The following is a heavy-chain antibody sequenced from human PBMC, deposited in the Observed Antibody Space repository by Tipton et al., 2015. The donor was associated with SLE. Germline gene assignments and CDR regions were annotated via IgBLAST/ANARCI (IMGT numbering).Heavy chain of an antibody. CDR3: ARDLGAVAGPDNWCDP. J-gene: IGHJ5*02. V-gene: IGHV3-7*01. CDR2: IKQGGTEK. D-gene: IGHD6-19*01. Sequence: SLRLSCAASGFTFTNYWMSWVRQAPGKGLEWVANIKQGGTEKYYVDSVKGRFPNSRDNAKNTLYLQMNSLRAEDTAVYYCARDLGAVAGPDNWCDPWGQGTLVAVAS. CDR1: GFTFTNYW.